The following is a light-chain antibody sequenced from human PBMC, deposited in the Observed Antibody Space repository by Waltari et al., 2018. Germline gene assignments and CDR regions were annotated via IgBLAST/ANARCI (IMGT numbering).Light chain of an antibody. V-gene: IGLV2-14*03. CDR3: SSYTSSSVV. J-gene: IGLJ2*01. Sequence: QSALTQPASLSGSPGQSITISCTGLSSDVGVYSVVSWYQQHPGKAPELVIYDVSNRPSGVSNRFSGSNSGDTASLTISGLQAEDEADYFCSSYTSSSVVFGGGTKLTVL. CDR2: DVS. CDR1: SSDVGVYSV.